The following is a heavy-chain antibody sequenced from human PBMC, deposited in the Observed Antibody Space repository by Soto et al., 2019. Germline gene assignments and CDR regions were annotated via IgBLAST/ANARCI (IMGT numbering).Heavy chain of an antibody. Sequence: VASVKVSCKASGYTFTSYDINWVRQATGQGLEWMGWMNPNSGNTGYAQKFQGRVTMTRNTSISTAYMELSSLRSEDTAVYYCARVVDFGVVIIESAGMDVWGQGXTVTVYS. V-gene: IGHV1-8*01. CDR3: ARVVDFGVVIIESAGMDV. J-gene: IGHJ6*02. CDR2: MNPNSGNT. CDR1: GYTFTSYD. D-gene: IGHD3-3*01.